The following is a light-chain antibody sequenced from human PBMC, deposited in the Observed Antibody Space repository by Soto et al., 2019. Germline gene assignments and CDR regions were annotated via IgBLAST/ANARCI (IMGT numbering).Light chain of an antibody. CDR1: QSVSSNY. Sequence: EIVLTQSPGTLSLSPGERATLSCRASQSVSSNYLAWYQQKTGQAHRLLIYGASSRATGIPNRFSGSGSETNVTLTISRLEQEDFAVYYCQQYGSSPGTFGQGTKVEIK. V-gene: IGKV3-20*01. J-gene: IGKJ1*01. CDR2: GAS. CDR3: QQYGSSPGT.